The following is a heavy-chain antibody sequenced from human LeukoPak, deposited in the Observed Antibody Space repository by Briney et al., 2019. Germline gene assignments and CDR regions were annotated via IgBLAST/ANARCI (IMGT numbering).Heavy chain of an antibody. CDR1: GGSISSYY. J-gene: IGHJ5*02. Sequence: PSETLSLTCTVSGGSISSYYWSWIRQPPGKGLEWIGYIYYSGSTNYNPSLKSRVTISVDTSKNQFSLKLSSVTAADTAVYYCARDETDSSTYSWFDPWGQGTLVTVSS. CDR2: IYYSGST. D-gene: IGHD6-13*01. CDR3: ARDETDSSTYSWFDP. V-gene: IGHV4-59*01.